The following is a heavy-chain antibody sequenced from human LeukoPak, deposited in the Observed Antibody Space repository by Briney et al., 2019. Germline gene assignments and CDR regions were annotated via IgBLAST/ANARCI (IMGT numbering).Heavy chain of an antibody. CDR3: ARKNGYFDY. J-gene: IGHJ4*02. Sequence: PSETLSLTCTVSGXSMSNYYWSWIRQPPGKGLEWLGYIYYSGSTDYNPSLKGRVTISVDTSKNQFSLSLSSVTAADTAVYYCARKNGYFDYWGQGTLVAVSS. D-gene: IGHD2-8*01. CDR2: IYYSGST. V-gene: IGHV4-59*01. CDR1: GXSMSNYY.